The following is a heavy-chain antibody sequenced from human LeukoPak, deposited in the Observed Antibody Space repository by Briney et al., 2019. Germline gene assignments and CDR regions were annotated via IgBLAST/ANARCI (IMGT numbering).Heavy chain of an antibody. Sequence: GGSLRLSCTASGFTFGDYAMSWVRQAPGKGLEWVGFIRSKAYGGTTEYAASVKGRFTISRDDSKSIAYLQMNSLKTKDTAVYYCTSISGYSSGWYLYYYYGMDVWGQGTTVTVSS. V-gene: IGHV3-49*04. CDR1: GFTFGDYA. CDR2: IRSKAYGGTT. D-gene: IGHD6-19*01. J-gene: IGHJ6*02. CDR3: TSISGYSSGWYLYYYYGMDV.